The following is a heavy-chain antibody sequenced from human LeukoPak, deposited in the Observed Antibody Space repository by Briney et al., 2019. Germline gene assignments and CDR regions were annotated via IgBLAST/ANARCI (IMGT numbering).Heavy chain of an antibody. J-gene: IGHJ4*02. CDR2: IIPIFGTA. Sequence: SVKVSCKASGGTFSSYAISWVRQAPGQGLEWMGGIIPIFGTANYAQKFQGRVTITADECTSTAYMELSSLRSEDTAVYYCARGGYYYDSSGYYYEPYFDYWGQGTLVTVSS. CDR3: ARGGYYYDSSGYYYEPYFDY. D-gene: IGHD3-22*01. V-gene: IGHV1-69*13. CDR1: GGTFSSYA.